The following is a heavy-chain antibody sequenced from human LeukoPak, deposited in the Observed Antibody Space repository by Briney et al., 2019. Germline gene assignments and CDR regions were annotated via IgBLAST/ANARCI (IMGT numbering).Heavy chain of an antibody. CDR2: IKSMAAGGTT. CDR1: GFSFSGAW. J-gene: IGHJ3*02. D-gene: IGHD3-16*01. V-gene: IGHV3-15*01. CDR3: STGGGGGGAFNI. Sequence: GGSLRLSCVGSGFSFSGAWISWVRQAPGKGLEWVGRIKSMAAGGTTHYAAPVKDRFTISRDDSRNTLYLQMNSLKTEDTAVYYCSTGGGGGGAFNIWGQGTMVTVSS.